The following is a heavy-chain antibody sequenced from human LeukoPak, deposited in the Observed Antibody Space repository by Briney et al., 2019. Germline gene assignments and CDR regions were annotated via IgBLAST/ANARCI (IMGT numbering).Heavy chain of an antibody. CDR1: GGSISRGDYY. V-gene: IGHV4-30-4*08. CDR2: IYYSGST. Sequence: SQTLSLTCTVSGGSISRGDYYWSWIRQPPGKGLAWIGYIYYSGSTYYNPSLKSRITISLDTSKNHFSLKLSSVTAADTAVYYCARGAYSGSYYVRPKYYYYMDVWGTGTTVTVSS. D-gene: IGHD1-26*01. J-gene: IGHJ6*03. CDR3: ARGAYSGSYYVRPKYYYYMDV.